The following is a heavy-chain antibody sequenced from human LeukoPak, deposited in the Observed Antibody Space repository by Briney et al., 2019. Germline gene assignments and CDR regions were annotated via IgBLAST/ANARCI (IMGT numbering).Heavy chain of an antibody. Sequence: GGSLRLSCAASGFTFSSYWMSWVRQAPGKGLEWVANIKQDGSEKYYVDSVKGRFTISRDNAKNSLYLQMNSLRVEDTALYYCAKDRGGSSELGDAFDVWGQGTMVRVSS. CDR1: GFTFSSYW. J-gene: IGHJ3*01. D-gene: IGHD1-26*01. CDR2: IKQDGSEK. CDR3: AKDRGGSSELGDAFDV. V-gene: IGHV3-7*03.